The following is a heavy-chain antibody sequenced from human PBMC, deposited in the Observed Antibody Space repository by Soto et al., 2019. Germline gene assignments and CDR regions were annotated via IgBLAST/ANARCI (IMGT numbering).Heavy chain of an antibody. Sequence: QVQLVQSGAEVKKPGASVKLSCKASGYTFNGYYMQWLRQAPGQGVERMGWNNPNNGNTKYDQKFQGRVTMTSDTSISTAFMEMTRLTSDDTAVYYCARGSAGCADWGQGSLVTVSS. J-gene: IGHJ4*02. CDR2: NNPNNGNT. CDR1: GYTFNGYY. D-gene: IGHD2-2*01. V-gene: IGHV1-2*02. CDR3: ARGSAGCAD.